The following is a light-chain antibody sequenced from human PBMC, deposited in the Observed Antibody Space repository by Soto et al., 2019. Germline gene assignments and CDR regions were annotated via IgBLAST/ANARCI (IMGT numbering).Light chain of an antibody. CDR2: GAR. J-gene: IGKJ1*01. V-gene: IGKV3-20*01. Sequence: VLTQSQGTLSLSPGHREDLXCRPSQSFTIGYLAWFQQKPGQAPRLLIYGARTRATGVPDRFSASGSGTDFSLTISRLEPEDFAVYYCQQYGTSPWTFGQGTKVDNK. CDR1: QSFTIGY. CDR3: QQYGTSPWT.